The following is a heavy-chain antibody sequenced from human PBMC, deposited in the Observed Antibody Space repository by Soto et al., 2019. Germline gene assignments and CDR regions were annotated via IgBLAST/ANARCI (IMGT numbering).Heavy chain of an antibody. Sequence: ASVKVSCKASGYAFTDYFLHWVRQAPGQGLEWMGWINPNTGGTSYARKFQAGVTMTRDTSISTAYLELTSLTSDDTGVYYCAVRRNWNLPFDCWGQGTLVTVSS. J-gene: IGHJ4*02. CDR3: AVRRNWNLPFDC. V-gene: IGHV1-2*02. CDR2: INPNTGGT. CDR1: GYAFTDYF. D-gene: IGHD1-20*01.